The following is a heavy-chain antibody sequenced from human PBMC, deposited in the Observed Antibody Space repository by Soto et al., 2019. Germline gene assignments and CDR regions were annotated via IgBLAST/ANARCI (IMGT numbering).Heavy chain of an antibody. CDR2: ISAYNGNT. CDR3: ARENDYSGMDV. J-gene: IGHJ6*02. V-gene: IGHV1-18*01. CDR1: GYTFTNYF. Sequence: QAHLVQSGAEVKKPGASVKVSCKASGYTFTNYFITWVRQAPGQGLEWMGRISAYNGNTNYAQMLHGRVTMTTDTSTATAYMEMRSLRSDDTAVYYCARENDYSGMDVWGQGTTVTVSS.